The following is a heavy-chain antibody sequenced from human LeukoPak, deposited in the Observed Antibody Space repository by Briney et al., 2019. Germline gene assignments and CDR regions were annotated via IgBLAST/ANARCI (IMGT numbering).Heavy chain of an antibody. J-gene: IGHJ3*02. V-gene: IGHV3-21*01. CDR1: GFTFSSYS. CDR2: ISSSSSYI. D-gene: IGHD2-15*01. Sequence: PGGSLRLSCAASGFTFSSYSMNWVRQAPGKGLEWVSSISSSSSYIYYADSVKGRCTISRDNAKNTLYLQMTSLRAEDTAVYYCAKILSPGAFDIWGQGTMVTVSS. CDR3: AKILSPGAFDI.